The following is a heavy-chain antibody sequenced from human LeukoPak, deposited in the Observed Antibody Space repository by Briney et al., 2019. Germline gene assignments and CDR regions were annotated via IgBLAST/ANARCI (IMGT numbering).Heavy chain of an antibody. CDR3: ARQAQSYYGSSGYYTN. V-gene: IGHV4-59*08. CDR1: GGSISSYY. D-gene: IGHD3-22*01. J-gene: IGHJ4*02. CDR2: IYYSGST. Sequence: SETLSLTCTVSGGSISSYYWSWIRQPPGKGLEWIAYIYYSGSTNYNPSLKSRVTISADTSKNQFSLKLSSVTAADTAVYYCARQAQSYYGSSGYYTNWGQGTLVTVSS.